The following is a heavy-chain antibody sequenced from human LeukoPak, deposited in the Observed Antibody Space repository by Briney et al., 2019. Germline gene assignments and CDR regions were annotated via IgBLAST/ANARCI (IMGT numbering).Heavy chain of an antibody. J-gene: IGHJ4*02. CDR1: GFTFSSYA. CDR2: IYSGGNI. CDR3: ASRHCSGGGCYFAGADPFDY. D-gene: IGHD2-15*01. V-gene: IGHV3-23*03. Sequence: SGVSLRLSCAASGFTFSSYAMSWVRQAPGKGLEWVSVIYSGGNIYYIDSVKGRFTISRDTSKNTLYLQMNSLRAEDTAVYFCASRHCSGGGCYFAGADPFDYWGQGTLVTVSS.